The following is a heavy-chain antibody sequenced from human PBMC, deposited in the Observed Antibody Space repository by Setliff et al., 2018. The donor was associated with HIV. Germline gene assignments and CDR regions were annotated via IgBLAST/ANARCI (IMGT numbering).Heavy chain of an antibody. D-gene: IGHD1-1*01. Sequence: PSETLSLTCIVSGGSLNGYFWNWFRQPPGKGLEWIGQAYYDGSAHYNYHLKGRGTISVDTSKNQRSLKLGSVTPADTARYYCAREAMEGAFDLWGQGTMVTVSS. J-gene: IGHJ3*01. CDR3: AREAMEGAFDL. CDR1: GGSLNGYF. CDR2: AYYDGSA. V-gene: IGHV4-59*01.